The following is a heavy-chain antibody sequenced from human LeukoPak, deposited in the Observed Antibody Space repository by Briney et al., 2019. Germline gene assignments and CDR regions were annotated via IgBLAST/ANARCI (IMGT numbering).Heavy chain of an antibody. V-gene: IGHV4-30-4*01. CDR3: ARGQWGNYYDSSGYYFWFDP. CDR1: GGSISSGGYY. Sequence: SETLSLTCAVSGGSISSGGYYWSWIRQPPGKGLEWIGYIYYSGSTYYNPSLKSRVTISVDTSKNQFSLKLSSVTAADTAVYYCARGQWGNYYDSSGYYFWFDPWGQGTLVTVSS. J-gene: IGHJ5*02. D-gene: IGHD3-22*01. CDR2: IYYSGST.